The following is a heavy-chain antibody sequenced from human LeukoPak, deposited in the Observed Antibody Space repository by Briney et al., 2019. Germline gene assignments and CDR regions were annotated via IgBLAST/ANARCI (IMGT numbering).Heavy chain of an antibody. V-gene: IGHV5-51*01. CDR2: IYPADSDT. CDR3: ARPYYYGSYYGLDV. Sequence: GESLKISCKTSGYTFTNYWIGWVRQMPGKGLEWMGIIYPADSDTRYSPSFQGQVTISADKSISTAYLQWSGLKASDTAMYYCARPYYYGSYYGLDVWGQGTTVTVSS. CDR1: GYTFTNYW. J-gene: IGHJ6*02. D-gene: IGHD3-10*01.